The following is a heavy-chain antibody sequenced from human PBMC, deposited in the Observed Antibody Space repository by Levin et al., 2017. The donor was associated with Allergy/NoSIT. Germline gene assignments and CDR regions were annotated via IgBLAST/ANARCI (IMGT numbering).Heavy chain of an antibody. J-gene: IGHJ5*02. V-gene: IGHV1-24*01. CDR2: FDPEDGEM. CDR3: AAGAPREHEGLES. CDR1: GYTLSDLS. Sequence: ASVKVSCKVSGYTLSDLSMHWVRQAPGKGLEWIGGFDPEDGEMNYAQKFQGRVTMTDDTSLATTYMELTSLKTEDTAVYYCAAGAPREHEGLESWGQGTLVVVSS. D-gene: IGHD2-21*01.